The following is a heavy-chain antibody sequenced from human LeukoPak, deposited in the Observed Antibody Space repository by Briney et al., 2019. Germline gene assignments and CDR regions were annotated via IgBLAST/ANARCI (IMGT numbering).Heavy chain of an antibody. J-gene: IGHJ4*02. D-gene: IGHD3-10*01. Sequence: SETLSLTCTVSGGSVNNNSYCWGWIRQHPGGGLEWIGTIYHGVNSYYNPSLNSRATISVDSSKNQVSLNVNSVTAADTAVYYCARRTLLLADLLKPFDYWGQGTLVTVSS. CDR3: ARRTLLLADLLKPFDY. V-gene: IGHV4-39*01. CDR1: GGSVNNNSYC. CDR2: IYHGVNS.